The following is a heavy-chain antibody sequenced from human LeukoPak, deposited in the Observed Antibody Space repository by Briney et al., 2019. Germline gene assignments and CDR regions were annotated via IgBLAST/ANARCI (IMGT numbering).Heavy chain of an antibody. J-gene: IGHJ5*02. CDR2: ISISGRTI. D-gene: IGHD4-17*01. CDR3: ARENHYGEAPAWFDP. Sequence: GGSLRLSCAASGFIFSSYEMNWVRQAPGKGLERVSYISISGRTIHYADSVKGRFTISRDNAKNSLYLQMNSLRAEDTAVYYCARENHYGEAPAWFDPWGQGTLVTVSS. V-gene: IGHV3-48*03. CDR1: GFIFSSYE.